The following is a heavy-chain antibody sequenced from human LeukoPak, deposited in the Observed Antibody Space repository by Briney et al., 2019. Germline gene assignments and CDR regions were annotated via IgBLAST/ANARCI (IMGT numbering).Heavy chain of an antibody. CDR3: ASDPHPRIAAGAFDY. CDR1: GFTFSIYG. V-gene: IGHV3-33*01. Sequence: GRSLRLPCAASGFTFSIYGMHWVRQAPGKGLEWVAVIWYDGSNKYYADSVKGRFTISRDNSKNTLYLHMNTLRAEDTAVYFCASDPHPRIAAGAFDYWAREPWSPSPQ. J-gene: IGHJ4*02. D-gene: IGHD6-13*01. CDR2: IWYDGSNK.